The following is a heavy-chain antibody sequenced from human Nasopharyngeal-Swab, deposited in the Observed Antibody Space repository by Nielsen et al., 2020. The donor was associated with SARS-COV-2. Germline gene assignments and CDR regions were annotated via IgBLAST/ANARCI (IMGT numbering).Heavy chain of an antibody. J-gene: IGHJ6*02. CDR1: GYTLTELS. CDR3: ATEPGGAVAHYGMDV. D-gene: IGHD6-19*01. V-gene: IGHV1-24*01. CDR2: FDPEDVET. Sequence: ASETVSCQVSGYTLTELSMHWVRQAPGKGLEWMGGFDPEDVETIYAQKFQGRVTMTEDTSTDTAYMELSSLRSEDTAVYHCATEPGGAVAHYGMDVRGQGTTVPVSS.